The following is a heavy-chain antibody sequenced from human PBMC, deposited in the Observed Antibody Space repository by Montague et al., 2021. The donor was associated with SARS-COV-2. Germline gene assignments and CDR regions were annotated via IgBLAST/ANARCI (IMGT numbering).Heavy chain of an antibody. CDR2: IDWDDDK. CDR3: ARMRYYYYMDV. V-gene: IGHV2-70*20. Sequence: PALVKPTQTLTLTCTFSGFSLSTSGMCVSWVRQPPGKALERLTLIDWDDDKYYSTSLKTRLTISKDTSKNQVVLTMTNMDPVDTATYYCARMRYYYYMDVWGKGTTVTVSS. CDR1: GFSLSTSGMC. J-gene: IGHJ6*03.